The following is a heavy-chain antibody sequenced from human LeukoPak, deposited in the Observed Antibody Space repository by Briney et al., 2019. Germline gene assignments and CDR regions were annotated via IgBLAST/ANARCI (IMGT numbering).Heavy chain of an antibody. CDR3: AREGNDSSGYSDAFDF. V-gene: IGHV4-59*01. D-gene: IGHD3-22*01. Sequence: SETLSLTCTVSGGSISSYYWSWIRQPPGKGLEWIGYIYYSGSTNYNPSLKSRVTISVDTSKNQFSLKLSSVTAADTAVYYCAREGNDSSGYSDAFDFWGQGTMVTVSS. CDR2: IYYSGST. J-gene: IGHJ3*01. CDR1: GGSISSYY.